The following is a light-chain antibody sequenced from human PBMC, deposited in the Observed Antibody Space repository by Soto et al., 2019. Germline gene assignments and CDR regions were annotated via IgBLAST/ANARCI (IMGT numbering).Light chain of an antibody. V-gene: IGLV2-14*01. Sequence: QSALTQPASVSGSPGQSITISCTGTRSNVGGYNHVSWYQQHPGKAPKLIIYEVTNRPSGVSSRFSGSKSGNTASLTISGLQAEDEADYFCNSYTAQNTRVFGGGTKLTVL. CDR2: EVT. CDR1: RSNVGGYNH. J-gene: IGLJ3*02. CDR3: NSYTAQNTRV.